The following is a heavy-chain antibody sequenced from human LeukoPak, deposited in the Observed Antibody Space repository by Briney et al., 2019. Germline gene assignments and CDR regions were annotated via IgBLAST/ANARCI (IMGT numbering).Heavy chain of an antibody. V-gene: IGHV3-21*01. CDR2: ISSSSSYI. J-gene: IGHJ6*02. CDR1: GFTLSSYS. Sequence: GGSLRLSCAASGFTLSSYSMNWVRQAPGKGLEWVSSISSSSSYIYYADSVKGRFTISRDNAKNSLYLQMNSLRAEDTAVYYCARDAGYYYYGMDVWGQGTTVTVSS. CDR3: ARDAGYYYYGMDV.